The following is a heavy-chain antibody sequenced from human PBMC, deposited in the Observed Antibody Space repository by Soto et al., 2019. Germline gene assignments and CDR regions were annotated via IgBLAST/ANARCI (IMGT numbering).Heavy chain of an antibody. D-gene: IGHD6-13*01. CDR1: GFTFSSYS. J-gene: IGHJ6*03. V-gene: IGHV3-21*01. Sequence: GGPLRLSCAASGFTFSSYSMNWVRQAPGKGLEWVSSISSSSSYIYYADSVKGRFTISRDNAKNSLYLQMNSLRAEDTAVYYCAREGSSSWYYYYYMDVWGKGTTVTVSS. CDR3: AREGSSSWYYYYYMDV. CDR2: ISSSSSYI.